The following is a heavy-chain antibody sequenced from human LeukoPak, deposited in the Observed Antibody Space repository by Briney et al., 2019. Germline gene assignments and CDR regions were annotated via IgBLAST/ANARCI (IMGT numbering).Heavy chain of an antibody. CDR2: ISGSGSII. D-gene: IGHD1-1*01. CDR1: GFTFINYG. Sequence: PGGSLRLSCAASGFTFINYGMNWVRQAPGKGLEWVSYISGSGSIIYYADSVKGRFTISRDDAKNSLYLQMNSLRAEDTAVYFCARYGTTFDYWGQGTLATVSS. CDR3: ARYGTTFDY. J-gene: IGHJ4*02. V-gene: IGHV3-48*01.